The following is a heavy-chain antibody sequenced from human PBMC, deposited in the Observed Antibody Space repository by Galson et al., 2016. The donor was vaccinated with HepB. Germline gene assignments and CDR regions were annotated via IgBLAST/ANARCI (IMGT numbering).Heavy chain of an antibody. Sequence: SLRLSCAASGFTFSRYAMHWVRQAPGKGPEWVALVTYDGTNAYYTDAVKGRFTISRDNSKNMVYLQMDSLRTEDTAIYYCARDHKEVPVEKYIHNRFDPWGQGTLVTVSS. V-gene: IGHV3-30*04. CDR3: ARDHKEVPVEKYIHNRFDP. CDR2: VTYDGTNA. CDR1: GFTFSRYA. J-gene: IGHJ5*02. D-gene: IGHD2-15*01.